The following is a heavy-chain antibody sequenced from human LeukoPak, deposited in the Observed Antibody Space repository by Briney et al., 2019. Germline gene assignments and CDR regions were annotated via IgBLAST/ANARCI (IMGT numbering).Heavy chain of an antibody. CDR1: GFTFSRYS. V-gene: IGHV3-21*01. CDR3: ARAPPYYYDSSDYYGVDY. D-gene: IGHD3-22*01. CDR2: ISSSSSYI. Sequence: GGSLRLSCAASGFTFSRYSMNWVRQAPGKGLEWVSSISSSSSYIYYAESVKGRFTISRDNAKKSLYLQINSLRAEDTAVYYCARAPPYYYDSSDYYGVDYWGQGTLVTVSS. J-gene: IGHJ4*02.